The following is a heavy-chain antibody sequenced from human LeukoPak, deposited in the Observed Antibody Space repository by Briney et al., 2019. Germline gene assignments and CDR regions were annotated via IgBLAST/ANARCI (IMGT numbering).Heavy chain of an antibody. CDR3: AKGYSGNFFDY. CDR2: ISGSGGST. CDR1: GFTFSSYA. Sequence: RPGGSLRLSCAASGFTFSSYAMSWVRQAPGKGLEWVSAISGSGGSTYYADFVKGRFAISRDNSKNTLFLQMNSLRAEDTAIYYCAKGYSGNFFDYWGQGALVTVSS. D-gene: IGHD4-4*01. J-gene: IGHJ4*02. V-gene: IGHV3-23*01.